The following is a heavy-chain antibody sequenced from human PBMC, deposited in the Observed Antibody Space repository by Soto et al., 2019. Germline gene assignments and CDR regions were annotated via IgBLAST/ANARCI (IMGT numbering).Heavy chain of an antibody. J-gene: IGHJ4*02. CDR1: GGSISSSSYY. V-gene: IGHV4-39*02. Sequence: SETLSLTCTVSGGSISSSSYYWGWIRQPPGKGLEWIGGIYYSGSTYYNPSLKSRVTISVDTSKNQFSLKLSSVTAADTAVYYCARDTDGLHYWGQGTLVTVSS. CDR2: IYYSGST. CDR3: ARDTDGLHY.